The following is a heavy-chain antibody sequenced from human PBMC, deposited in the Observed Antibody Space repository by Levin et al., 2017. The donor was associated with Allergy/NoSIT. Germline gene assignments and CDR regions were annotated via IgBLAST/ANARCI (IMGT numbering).Heavy chain of an antibody. D-gene: IGHD5-12*01. CDR2: VYYSGST. V-gene: IGHV4-59*01. Sequence: SETLSLTCSVSGGSISSGYWTWMRQPPGKGLEWIGFVYYSGSTNYNPSLKSRVTMLVDRSKNQFSLKVTSVTATDTGVYYCARGEEDQWMFVENWGQGTLVTVSS. CDR1: GGSISSGY. CDR3: ARGEEDQWMFVEN. J-gene: IGHJ4*02.